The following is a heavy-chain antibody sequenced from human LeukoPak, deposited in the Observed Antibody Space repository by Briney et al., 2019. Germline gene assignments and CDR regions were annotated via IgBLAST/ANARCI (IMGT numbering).Heavy chain of an antibody. CDR1: GGSISSYY. CDR3: AREGVSPGGLDP. Sequence: SETLSLTCTVSGGSISSYYWSWIRQPPGKGLEWIGYIYYSGSTNYNPSLKSRVTISVDTSKNQFSLKLSSVTAADTAVYYCAREGVSPGGLDPWGQGTLVTVSS. CDR2: IYYSGST. J-gene: IGHJ5*02. D-gene: IGHD1-26*01. V-gene: IGHV4-59*01.